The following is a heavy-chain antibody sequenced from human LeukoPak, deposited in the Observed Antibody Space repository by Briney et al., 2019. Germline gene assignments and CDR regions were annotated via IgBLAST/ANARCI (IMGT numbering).Heavy chain of an antibody. CDR3: ARAVSSALAFDI. V-gene: IGHV4-31*03. J-gene: IGHJ3*02. D-gene: IGHD2-2*01. CDR1: GGSISSGDYY. Sequence: PSETLSLTCTVSGGSISSGDYYWSWIRQHPGKGLEWIGYIYYSGSTYYNPSLKSRITISADTSKNQFSLKLSSVTAADTAVYYCARAVSSALAFDIWGQGTMVTVSS. CDR2: IYYSGST.